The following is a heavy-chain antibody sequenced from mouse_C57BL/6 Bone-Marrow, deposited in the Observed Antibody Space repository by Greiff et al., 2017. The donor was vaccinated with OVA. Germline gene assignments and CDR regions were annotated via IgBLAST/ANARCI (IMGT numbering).Heavy chain of an antibody. Sequence: LVESGAELVRPGASVTLSCKASGYTFTDYEMHWVKQTPVHGLEWIGAIDPETGGTAYNQKFKGKAILTADKSSSTAYMELRSLTSEDSAVYYCTRGQLHFDYWGQGTTLTVSS. J-gene: IGHJ2*01. CDR2: IDPETGGT. V-gene: IGHV1-15*01. CDR3: TRGQLHFDY. CDR1: GYTFTDYE. D-gene: IGHD3-2*01.